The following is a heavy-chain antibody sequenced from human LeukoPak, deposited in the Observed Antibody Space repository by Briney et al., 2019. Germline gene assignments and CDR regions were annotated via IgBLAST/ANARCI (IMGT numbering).Heavy chain of an antibody. V-gene: IGHV1-2*02. Sequence: ASVKVSCKASGYTFTGYYMHWVRQAPGQGLEWMGWINPNSGDTNYAQKFQGRVSMTRDTSISTAYMELSRLRSDDTAVYYCARRAREYSHDAFDIWGQGTMVTVSS. CDR2: INPNSGDT. CDR3: ARRAREYSHDAFDI. CDR1: GYTFTGYY. J-gene: IGHJ3*02. D-gene: IGHD5-18*01.